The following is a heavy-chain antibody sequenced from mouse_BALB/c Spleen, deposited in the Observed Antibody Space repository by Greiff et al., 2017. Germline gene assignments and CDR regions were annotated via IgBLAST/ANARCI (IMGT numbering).Heavy chain of an antibody. CDR1: GYTFTSYW. CDR2: IYPGSGST. Sequence: LQQPGSELVRPGASVKLSCKASGYTFTSYWMHWVKQRPGQGLEWIGNIYPGSGSTNYDEKFKSKATLTVDTSSSTAYMQLSSLTSEDSAVYYCTRSGLLRYFDYWGQGTTLTVSS. J-gene: IGHJ2*01. CDR3: TRSGLLRYFDY. D-gene: IGHD2-3*01. V-gene: IGHV1S22*01.